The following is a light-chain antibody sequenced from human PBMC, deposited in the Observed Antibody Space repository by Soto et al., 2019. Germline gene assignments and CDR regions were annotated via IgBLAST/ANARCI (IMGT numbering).Light chain of an antibody. V-gene: IGLV1-44*01. CDR2: TSN. CDR3: AAWDDSLNVVV. Sequence: QSVLTQPPSASGTPGQTVTISCSGSRSNIGRNTLNWYQQLPGTAPKLLISTSNQRPSGVRDRFSGSKSGTSASLAISGLQSDDEADYYWAAWDDSLNVVVFGGGTKLTVL. J-gene: IGLJ2*01. CDR1: RSNIGRNT.